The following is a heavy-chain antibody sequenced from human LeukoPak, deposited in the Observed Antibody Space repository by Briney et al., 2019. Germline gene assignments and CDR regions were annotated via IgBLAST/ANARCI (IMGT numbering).Heavy chain of an antibody. CDR3: ARFPPGIAVAGHNDY. V-gene: IGHV4-61*01. CDR1: GASVSSGSYY. Sequence: SETLSLTCTVSGASVSSGSYYWSWIRQPPGKGLEWIGYMYYSGSTNYNPSLKSRVTISVDTSKNQFSLKLSSVTAADTAVYYCARFPPGIAVAGHNDYWGQGTLVIVSS. D-gene: IGHD6-19*01. CDR2: MYYSGST. J-gene: IGHJ4*02.